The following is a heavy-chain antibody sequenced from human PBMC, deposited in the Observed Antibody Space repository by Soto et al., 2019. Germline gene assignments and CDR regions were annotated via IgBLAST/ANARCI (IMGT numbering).Heavy chain of an antibody. V-gene: IGHV1-69*12. J-gene: IGHJ5*02. CDR1: GGTFSSYA. Sequence: QVQLVQSGAEVKKPGSSVKVSCKASGGTFSSYAISWVRQSPGQGLEWMGGIIPIFGTANYAQKFQGRVTIDVDECPSRVYIELRSLRSEDTAVYYCAGEASGAVTLWFDPWGQGTLVTVSS. CDR3: AGEASGAVTLWFDP. CDR2: IIPIFGTA. D-gene: IGHD4-4*01.